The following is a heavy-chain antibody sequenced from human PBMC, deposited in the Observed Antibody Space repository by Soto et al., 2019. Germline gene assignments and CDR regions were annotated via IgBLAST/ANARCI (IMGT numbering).Heavy chain of an antibody. V-gene: IGHV4-39*01. CDR1: GGSISSSSYY. CDR2: IYYSGST. D-gene: IGHD4-17*01. Sequence: QLQLQESGPGLVKPSETLSLTCTVSGGSISSSSYYWGWIRQPPGKGLEWIGSIYYSGSTYYNPSLKSRVTISVDTSKNQFSLKLSSVTAADTAVYYCARLPPSATVTLLDYWGQGTLVTVSS. CDR3: ARLPPSATVTLLDY. J-gene: IGHJ4*02.